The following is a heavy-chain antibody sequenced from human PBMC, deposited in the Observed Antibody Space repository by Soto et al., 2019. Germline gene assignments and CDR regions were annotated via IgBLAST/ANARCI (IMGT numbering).Heavy chain of an antibody. CDR2: INHSGST. CDR3: ARGEVVTIFSLVFSRSISLGFGYYGMDD. Sequence: SETLSLTCAVYGGSFSGYYWSWIRQPPGKGLEWIGEINHSGSTNYNPSLKSRVTISVDTSKNQFSLKLSSVTAADTAVYSWARGEVVTIFSLVFSRSISLGFGYYGMDDWGQGTTVTVSS. D-gene: IGHD3-9*01. V-gene: IGHV4-34*01. J-gene: IGHJ6*02. CDR1: GGSFSGYY.